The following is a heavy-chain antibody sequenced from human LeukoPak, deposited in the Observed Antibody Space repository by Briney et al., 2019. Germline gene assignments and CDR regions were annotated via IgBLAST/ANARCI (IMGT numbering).Heavy chain of an antibody. D-gene: IGHD6-19*01. CDR1: GCTFTGYY. V-gene: IGHV1-2*06. J-gene: IGHJ6*03. Sequence: ASVKVSCKASGCTFTGYYMHWVRQAPGQGLEWMGRINPNSGGTNYAQKFQGRVTMTRDTSISTAYMELSRLRSDDTAVYYCARATIAVAGKGYYYYYMDVWGKGTTVTVSS. CDR2: INPNSGGT. CDR3: ARATIAVAGKGYYYYYMDV.